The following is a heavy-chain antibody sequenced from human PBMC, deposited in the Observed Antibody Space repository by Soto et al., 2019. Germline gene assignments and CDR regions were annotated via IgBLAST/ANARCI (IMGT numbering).Heavy chain of an antibody. CDR1: GFTFSTNA. V-gene: IGHV3-23*01. J-gene: IGHJ4*02. Sequence: GGSLRLSCAASGFTFSTNAMSWVRQAPGKGLEWVSAISSSGGSTNYADSVKGRFTISRDNSKNTLYLQMSSLRVEDTAIYFCAKSVKYILTGFDYWGQGILVTVSS. CDR3: AKSVKYILTGFDY. CDR2: ISSSGGST. D-gene: IGHD3-9*01.